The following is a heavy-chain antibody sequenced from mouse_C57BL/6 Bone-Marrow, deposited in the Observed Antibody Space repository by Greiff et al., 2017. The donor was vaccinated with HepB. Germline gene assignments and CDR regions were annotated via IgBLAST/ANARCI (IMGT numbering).Heavy chain of an antibody. CDR2: ISDGGSYT. CDR3: ARDRPLAYYSPY. D-gene: IGHD2-12*01. J-gene: IGHJ3*01. V-gene: IGHV5-4*01. CDR1: GFTFSSYA. Sequence: EVHLVESGGGLVKPGGSLKLSCAASGFTFSSYAMSWVRQTPEKRLEWVATISDGGSYTYYPDNVKGRFTISRDNAKNNLYLQMSHLKSEDTAMYYCARDRPLAYYSPYWGQGTLVTVSA.